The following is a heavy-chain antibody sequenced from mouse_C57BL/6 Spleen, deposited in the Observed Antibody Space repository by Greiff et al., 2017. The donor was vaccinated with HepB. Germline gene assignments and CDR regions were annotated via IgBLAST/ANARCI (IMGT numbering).Heavy chain of an antibody. D-gene: IGHD1-3*01. CDR3: TRDKGPYYYAMDY. CDR1: GFTFSSYA. Sequence: EVMLVESGEGLVKPGGSLKLSCAASGFTFSSYAMSWVRQTPEKRLEWVAYISSGGDYIYYADTVKGRFTISRDNARNTLYLQMSSLKSEDTAMYYCTRDKGPYYYAMDYWGQGTSVTVSS. CDR2: ISSGGDYI. V-gene: IGHV5-9-1*02. J-gene: IGHJ4*01.